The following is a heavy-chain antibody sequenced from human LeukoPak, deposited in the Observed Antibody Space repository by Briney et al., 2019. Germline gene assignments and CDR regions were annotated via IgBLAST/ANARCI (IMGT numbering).Heavy chain of an antibody. V-gene: IGHV3-64*01. CDR2: ISYNGDGT. D-gene: IGHD6-13*01. CDR1: GFSFSKFA. J-gene: IGHJ5*02. Sequence: PGGSLRLSCAASGFSFSKFAMHWVRQAPGRGLESVSGISYNGDGTYYANSVKGRFTISRDNAKNSLYLQMNSLRAEDTAVYYCARGSSSCCFDPWGQGTLVTVSS. CDR3: ARGSSSCCFDP.